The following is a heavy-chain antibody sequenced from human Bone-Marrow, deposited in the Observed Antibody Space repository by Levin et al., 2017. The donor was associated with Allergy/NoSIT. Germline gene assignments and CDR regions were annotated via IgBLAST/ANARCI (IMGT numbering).Heavy chain of an antibody. D-gene: IGHD4-17*01. J-gene: IGHJ3*02. Sequence: SETLSLTCAVYGGSFSGYYWSWIRQPPGKGLEWIGEINHSGSTNYNPSLKSRVTISVDTSKNQFSLKLSSVTAADTAVYYCARGYGDYDDAFDIWGQGTMVTVSS. V-gene: IGHV4-34*01. CDR1: GGSFSGYY. CDR2: INHSGST. CDR3: ARGYGDYDDAFDI.